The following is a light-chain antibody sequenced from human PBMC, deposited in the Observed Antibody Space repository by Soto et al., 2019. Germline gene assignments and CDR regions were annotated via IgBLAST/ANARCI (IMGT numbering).Light chain of an antibody. CDR2: EVS. Sequence: QPVLNNPASGYGTPQHTITISCNRTTNEVGSYDLVSWYQQHPGKAPKIMIYEVSKRPSGDSNRFSGSKSGNTASLTISGLQAEDEADYYCCSYAGGRSPYVFGTGTKVTVL. CDR1: TNEVGSYDL. V-gene: IGLV2-23*02. CDR3: CSYAGGRSPYV. J-gene: IGLJ1*01.